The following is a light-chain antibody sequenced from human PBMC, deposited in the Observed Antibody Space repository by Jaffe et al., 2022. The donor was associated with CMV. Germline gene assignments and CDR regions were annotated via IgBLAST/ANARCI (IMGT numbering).Light chain of an antibody. V-gene: IGKV3-15*01. CDR3: QQYNNWPRT. CDR1: QNIGSN. J-gene: IGKJ1*01. CDR2: GAS. Sequence: EIVMTQSPATLSVSPGERATLSCRASQNIGSNLAWYQQKVGQAPRLLIYGASTRATDIPARFSGSGSGTDFTLTISSLQSEDFAVYYCQQYNNWPRTFGQGTKVDTK.